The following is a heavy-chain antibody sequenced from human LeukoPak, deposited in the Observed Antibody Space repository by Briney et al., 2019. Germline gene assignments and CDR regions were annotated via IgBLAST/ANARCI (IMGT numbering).Heavy chain of an antibody. CDR2: ISGSGGST. Sequence: PGGSLRLSCAASGFTFSIYAMSWVRQAPGKGLEWVSAISGSGGSTYYADSVKGRFTISRDNSKNTLYLQMNSLRAEDTAVYYCAKNPYDFWSGYHFDYWGQGTLVTVSS. V-gene: IGHV3-23*01. CDR3: AKNPYDFWSGYHFDY. D-gene: IGHD3-3*01. J-gene: IGHJ4*02. CDR1: GFTFSIYA.